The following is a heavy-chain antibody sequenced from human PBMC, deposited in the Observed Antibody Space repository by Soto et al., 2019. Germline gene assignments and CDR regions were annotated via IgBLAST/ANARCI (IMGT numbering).Heavy chain of an antibody. V-gene: IGHV3-23*01. CDR2: ISGSGGST. J-gene: IGHJ4*02. CDR1: RFMFSRYA. Sequence: EVQLLESGGGLVQPGGSLRLSCAASRFMFSRYAMSWVRQAPGKGLEWVSGISGSGGSTWYADSVKGRFTISRDNSKNMVDLLMNSLRFEDTAQYFCVKEWTPRRAFDSWGQGTQVTVSS. CDR3: VKEWTPRRAFDS. D-gene: IGHD5-12*01.